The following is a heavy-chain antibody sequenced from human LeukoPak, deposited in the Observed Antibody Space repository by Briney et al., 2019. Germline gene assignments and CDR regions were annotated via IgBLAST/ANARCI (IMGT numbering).Heavy chain of an antibody. D-gene: IGHD4-4*01. CDR2: IIPILGIA. CDR3: ARARXXDYKGAGNFDY. Sequence: GASVKVSCKASGGTFSSYAISWVRQAPGQGLEWMGRIIPILGIANYAQKFQGRVTITADKSTSTAYMELSSLRSEDTAVYYCARARXXDYKGAGNFDYWGQGTLV. CDR1: GGTFSSYA. V-gene: IGHV1-69*04. J-gene: IGHJ4*02.